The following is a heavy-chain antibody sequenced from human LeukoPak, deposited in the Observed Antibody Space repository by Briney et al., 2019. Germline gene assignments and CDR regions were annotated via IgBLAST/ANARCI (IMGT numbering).Heavy chain of an antibody. CDR3: ARGASRILHI. Sequence: PGGSLRLSCAASGFTFSSYSMTWVRQAPGKGLEWVSSISSSSNYIYYADSVKGRFTISRDNAKNSLYLQMNSLRAEDTAVYYCARGASRILHIWGQGTMVTVSS. V-gene: IGHV3-21*01. J-gene: IGHJ3*02. CDR1: GFTFSSYS. CDR2: ISSSSNYI. D-gene: IGHD2-15*01.